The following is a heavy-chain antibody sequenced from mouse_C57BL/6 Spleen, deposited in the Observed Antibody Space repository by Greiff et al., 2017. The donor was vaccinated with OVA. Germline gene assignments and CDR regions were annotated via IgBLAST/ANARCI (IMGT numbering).Heavy chain of an antibody. J-gene: IGHJ3*01. CDR1: GYSFTGYF. D-gene: IGHD2-1*01. V-gene: IGHV1-20*01. CDR2: INPYNGDT. CDR3: AILYGNHGGFAY. Sequence: EVQLQQSGPELVKPGDSVKISCKASGYSFTGYFMNWVMQSHGKSLEWIGRINPYNGDTVYNQKFKGKATLTVYKSSSTAHMELRSLTSEDSAVYYCAILYGNHGGFAYWGQGTLVTVSA.